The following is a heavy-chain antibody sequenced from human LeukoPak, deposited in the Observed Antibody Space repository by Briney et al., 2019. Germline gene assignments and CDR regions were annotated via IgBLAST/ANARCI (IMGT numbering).Heavy chain of an antibody. CDR3: AKNLPDYGDYIEGY. D-gene: IGHD4-17*01. CDR1: GFTFSSFA. V-gene: IGHV3-23*01. CDR2: ISGSGGTT. Sequence: GGSLRLSCAASGFTFSSFAMSWVRQAPGKGLEWVSTISGSGGTTNYADSVKGRFTFSRDNSKNTLYLQMNSLRAEDTAVYYCAKNLPDYGDYIEGYWGQGTLVTVSS. J-gene: IGHJ4*02.